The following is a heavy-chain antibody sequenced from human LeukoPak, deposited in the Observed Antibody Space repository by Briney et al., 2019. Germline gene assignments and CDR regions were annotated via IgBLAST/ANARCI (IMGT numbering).Heavy chain of an antibody. D-gene: IGHD6-19*01. V-gene: IGHV1-2*02. CDR1: GYTFTGYY. CDR3: ARDLEAVAGTGAFDI. CDR2: INPNSGGT. Sequence: ASVKVSCKASGYTFTGYYMHWVRQAPGQGLEWMGWINPNSGGTNYAQKFQGRVTMTRDTSISTAYMELSRLRSDDTAVYYCARDLEAVAGTGAFDIWGQGTMVTVSS. J-gene: IGHJ3*02.